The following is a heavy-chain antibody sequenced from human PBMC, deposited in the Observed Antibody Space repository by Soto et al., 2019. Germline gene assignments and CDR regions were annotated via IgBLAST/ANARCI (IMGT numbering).Heavy chain of an antibody. J-gene: IGHJ6*02. CDR3: AKDPSNYDILTGYYGMDV. Sequence: GGSLRLFCAASGFTFSSYAMSWVRQAPGKGLEWVSAISGSGGSTYYADSVKGRFTISRDNSKNTLYLQMNSLRAEDTAVYYCAKDPSNYDILTGYYGMDVWGQGTTVTVSS. D-gene: IGHD3-9*01. CDR2: ISGSGGST. CDR1: GFTFSSYA. V-gene: IGHV3-23*01.